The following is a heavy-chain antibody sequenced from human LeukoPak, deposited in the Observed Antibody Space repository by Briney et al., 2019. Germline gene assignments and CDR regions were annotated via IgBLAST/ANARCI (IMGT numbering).Heavy chain of an antibody. J-gene: IGHJ4*02. CDR2: ISSSGNTI. D-gene: IGHD1-26*01. V-gene: IGHV3-11*04. CDR1: GFTFSDYY. CDR3: ARGSFGSYSDY. Sequence: GGSLRLSCAASGFTFSDYYMSWIRQAPGKGLEWLSYISSSGNTIYYAASVKGRFTISRDSTKNSLYLQMNSLRAEDTAVYYCARGSFGSYSDYWGQGTLVTVSS.